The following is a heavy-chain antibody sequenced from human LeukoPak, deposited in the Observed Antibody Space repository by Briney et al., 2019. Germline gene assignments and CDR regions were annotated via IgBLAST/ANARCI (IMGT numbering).Heavy chain of an antibody. CDR2: IYYSGST. V-gene: IGHV4-39*07. Sequence: SETLSLTCTVSGGSISSSSYYWGWIRQPPGKGLEWIGSIYYSGSTYYNPSLKSRVTISVDTSKNQFSLKLSSVTAADTAVYYCARGRDIVVVVAAPTVYYFDYWGQGTLVTVSS. J-gene: IGHJ4*02. CDR1: GGSISSSSYY. CDR3: ARGRDIVVVVAAPTVYYFDY. D-gene: IGHD2-15*01.